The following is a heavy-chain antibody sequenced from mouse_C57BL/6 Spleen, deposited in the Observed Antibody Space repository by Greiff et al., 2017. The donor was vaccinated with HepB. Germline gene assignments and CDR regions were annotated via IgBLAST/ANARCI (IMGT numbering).Heavy chain of an antibody. CDR2: IYPGSGST. D-gene: IGHD3-2*02. CDR1: GYTFTSYW. Sequence: VKLQQPGAELVKPGASVKMSCKASGYTFTSYWITWVKQRPGQGLEWIGDIYPGSGSTNYNEKFKSKATLTVDTSSSTAYMQLSSLTSEDSAVYYCARRDSSGYGGAYWGQGTLVTVSA. CDR3: ARRDSSGYGGAY. J-gene: IGHJ3*01. V-gene: IGHV1-55*01.